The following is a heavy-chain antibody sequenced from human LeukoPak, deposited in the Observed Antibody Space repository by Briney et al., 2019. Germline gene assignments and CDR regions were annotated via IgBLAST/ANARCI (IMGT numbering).Heavy chain of an antibody. Sequence: GGALRLSRADSIYSFSGYITNWVCQAPGTGLEWVSSVGSSSSYKYYVASVKGRFTISRDNAKNSLYLQMNRLRAEDTAVYYCVRDHSPQLNRRRFYYGMDVWGQGTTVTVPS. CDR3: VRDHSPQLNRRRFYYGMDV. J-gene: IGHJ6*02. CDR1: IYSFSGYI. D-gene: IGHD1-1*01. CDR2: VGSSSSYK. V-gene: IGHV3-21*01.